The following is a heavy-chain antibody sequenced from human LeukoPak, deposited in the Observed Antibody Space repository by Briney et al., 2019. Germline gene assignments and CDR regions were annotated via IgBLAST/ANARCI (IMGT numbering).Heavy chain of an antibody. D-gene: IGHD2-15*01. CDR3: ARVRCSGGSCYSIDN. V-gene: IGHV3-48*02. Sequence: GGSLRLSCAASGFTFSSYSMNSVRQTPGKGLESVSYISSSSSNINYADSVKGRFTISRDNAKNSLYLQMNSLRDEDTAVYYCARVRCSGGSCYSIDNWGQGTLVTVSS. CDR2: ISSSSSNI. CDR1: GFTFSSYS. J-gene: IGHJ4*02.